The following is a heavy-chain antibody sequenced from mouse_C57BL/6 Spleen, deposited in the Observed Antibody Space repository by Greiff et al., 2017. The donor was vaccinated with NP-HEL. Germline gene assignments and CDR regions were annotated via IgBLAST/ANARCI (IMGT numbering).Heavy chain of an antibody. V-gene: IGHV3-6*01. D-gene: IGHD4-1*01. CDR1: GYSITSGYY. Sequence: EVKLMESGPGLVKPSQSLSLTCSVTGYSITSGYYWNWIRQFPGNKLEWMGYISYDGSNNYNPSLKNRISITRDTSKNQFFLKLNSVTTEDTATYYCARDRGANWDFDYWGQGTTLTVSS. J-gene: IGHJ2*01. CDR2: ISYDGSN. CDR3: ARDRGANWDFDY.